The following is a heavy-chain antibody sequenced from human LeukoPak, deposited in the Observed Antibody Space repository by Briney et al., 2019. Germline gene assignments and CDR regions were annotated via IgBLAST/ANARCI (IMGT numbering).Heavy chain of an antibody. J-gene: IGHJ6*03. CDR1: GFTFSSYG. D-gene: IGHD2-8*02. CDR2: IRYDGSNE. V-gene: IGHV3-30*02. CDR3: ARVSGPPYYYYMDV. Sequence: GGSLRLSCAASGFTFSSYGMHWVRRAPGKGLEWVSFIRYDGSNEYYADSVKGRFTISRDNSKNALYLQMNSLRAEDTAVYYCARVSGPPYYYYMDVWGKGTTVTISS.